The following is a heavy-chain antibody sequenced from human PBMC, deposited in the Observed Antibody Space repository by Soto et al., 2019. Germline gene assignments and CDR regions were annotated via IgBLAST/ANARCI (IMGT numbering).Heavy chain of an antibody. D-gene: IGHD1-26*01. V-gene: IGHV1-69*13. CDR3: ARGASGSYPIYYYYYGMDV. CDR2: IIPIFGTA. CDR1: GGTFSSYA. J-gene: IGHJ6*02. Sequence: GASVKVSCKASGGTFSSYAISWVRQAPGQGLEWMGGIIPIFGTANYAQKFQGRVTITADESTSTAYMELSSLRSEDTAVYYCARGASGSYPIYYYYYGMDVWGQGTTVTVSS.